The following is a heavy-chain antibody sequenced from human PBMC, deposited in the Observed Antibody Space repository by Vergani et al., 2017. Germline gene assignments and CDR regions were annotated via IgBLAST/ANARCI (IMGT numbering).Heavy chain of an antibody. Sequence: EVQLLESGGGLVQPGGSLRLSCAASGFTFDDYTMHWVRQAPGKGLEWVSLISWDGGSTYYADSVKGRFTISRDNSKNTLFLHMNSLRPEDTAVYYCAKVGRSEVAGTFGAFDIWRQGTMVTVSS. CDR2: ISWDGGST. CDR3: AKVGRSEVAGTFGAFDI. J-gene: IGHJ3*02. V-gene: IGHV3-43*01. D-gene: IGHD6-19*01. CDR1: GFTFDDYT.